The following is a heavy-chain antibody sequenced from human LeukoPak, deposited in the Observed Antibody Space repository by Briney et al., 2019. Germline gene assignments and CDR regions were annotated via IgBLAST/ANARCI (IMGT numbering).Heavy chain of an antibody. J-gene: IGHJ3*02. D-gene: IGHD2-2*01. CDR2: IIPIFGTA. Sequence: SVKVSCKASGGTFSSYAISWVRQAPGQGLEWMGGIIPIFGTANYAQKFQGGVTITTDESTSTAYMELSSLRSEDTAVYYCARVGVFAAGIYCSSTSCPGAFDIWGQGTMVTVSS. CDR3: ARVGVFAAGIYCSSTSCPGAFDI. V-gene: IGHV1-69*05. CDR1: GGTFSSYA.